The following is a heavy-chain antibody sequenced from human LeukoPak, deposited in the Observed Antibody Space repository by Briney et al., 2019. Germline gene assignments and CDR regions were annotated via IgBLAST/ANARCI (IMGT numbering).Heavy chain of an antibody. Sequence: GGSLRLSCAASGLIFSNYAMPWVRQAPGKGLEWVSSITGNSGTTKYADSVKGRFTMSRDNSRNTLYLQMDSLRAEDTAVYYCAKDPNGDYIGAFDAWGPGTMVIVSS. CDR3: AKDPNGDYIGAFDA. V-gene: IGHV3-23*01. CDR1: GLIFSNYA. J-gene: IGHJ3*01. D-gene: IGHD2-8*01. CDR2: ITGNSGTT.